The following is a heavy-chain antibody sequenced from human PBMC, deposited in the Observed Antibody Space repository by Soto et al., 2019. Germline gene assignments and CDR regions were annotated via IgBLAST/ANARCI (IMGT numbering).Heavy chain of an antibody. J-gene: IGHJ4*02. CDR2: ISSNGGST. Sequence: GGSLRLSCAASGFTFSSYAMHWVRQAPGKGLEYVSAISSNGGSTYYANSVKGRFTISRDNSKNTLYLQMGSLRAEDMAVYYCARVYDILTGYPYLDYWGQGTLVTVSS. CDR3: ARVYDILTGYPYLDY. CDR1: GFTFSSYA. V-gene: IGHV3-64*01. D-gene: IGHD3-9*01.